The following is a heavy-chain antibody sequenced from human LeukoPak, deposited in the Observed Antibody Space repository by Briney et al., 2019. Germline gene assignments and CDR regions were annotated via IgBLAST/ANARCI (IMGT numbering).Heavy chain of an antibody. CDR2: IIPIFGTA. J-gene: IGHJ4*02. V-gene: IGHV1-69*13. CDR1: GGTFSSYA. CDR3: ATDSPEGIRFLEWLSY. Sequence: GASVKVSCKASGGTFSSYAISWVRQAPGQGLEWMGGIIPIFGTANYAQKFQGRVTITADESTSTAYMELSSLRSEDTAVYYCATDSPEGIRFLEWLSYWGQGTLVTVSS. D-gene: IGHD3-3*01.